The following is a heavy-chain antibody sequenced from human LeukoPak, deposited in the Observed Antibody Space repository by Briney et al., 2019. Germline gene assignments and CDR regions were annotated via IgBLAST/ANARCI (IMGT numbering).Heavy chain of an antibody. J-gene: IGHJ4*02. CDR3: ARHRFPTYYYDSTSYYVDY. V-gene: IGHV4-39*01. D-gene: IGHD3-22*01. Sequence: KPSETLSLTCTVSGGSISSNNYYWGWIRQPPGKGLEWIGSIYYSGSTYYNPSLKSRVTISVDTSKNQFSLKLTSVTAADTAVYYCARHRFPTYYYDSTSYYVDYWGQGSLVTVSS. CDR1: GGSISSNNYY. CDR2: IYYSGST.